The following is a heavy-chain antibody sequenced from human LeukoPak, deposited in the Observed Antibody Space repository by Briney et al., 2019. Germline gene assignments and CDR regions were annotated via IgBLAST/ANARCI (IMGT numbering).Heavy chain of an antibody. Sequence: SETLSLTCTVSGGSISSSSNYWGWIRQPPGKGLEWIGSIYYSGSTYYNPSLKSRVTISVDTSKNQFSLKLNSATAADTAIYYCVSSRGLLFDYWGQGTLVTVSS. CDR1: GGSISSSSNY. CDR3: VSSRGLLFDY. CDR2: IYYSGST. J-gene: IGHJ4*02. V-gene: IGHV4-39*01.